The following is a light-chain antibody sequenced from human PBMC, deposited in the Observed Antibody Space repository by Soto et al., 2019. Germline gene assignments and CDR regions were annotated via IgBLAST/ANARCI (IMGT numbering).Light chain of an antibody. CDR1: LNIKIY. Sequence: DIQMTQSPSSLSASVGDRVTITCRASLNIKIYLNWYQQKPGEAPKVLIYDASNLETGVPSRFSGSGSGTDFTFTISSLQPEDIATYYCQQYENVPLTFGGGTRVEIK. CDR3: QQYENVPLT. J-gene: IGKJ4*01. V-gene: IGKV1-33*01. CDR2: DAS.